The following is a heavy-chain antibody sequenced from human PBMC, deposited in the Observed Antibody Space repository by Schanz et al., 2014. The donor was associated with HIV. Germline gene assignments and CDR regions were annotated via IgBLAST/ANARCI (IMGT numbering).Heavy chain of an antibody. CDR3: GRVSGYYGMDV. D-gene: IGHD6-25*01. CDR1: GGSFSGYY. J-gene: IGHJ6*02. CDR2: INHSEST. V-gene: IGHV4-34*01. Sequence: QVQLQQWGAGLLKPSETLSLKCAVYGGSFSGYYWTWIRQSPGKGLEWIGEINHSESTNYNPSLKRRVTLSVDTSKNQFSLKRSSVTAADTAVYYCGRVSGYYGMDVWGQGTAVTVSS.